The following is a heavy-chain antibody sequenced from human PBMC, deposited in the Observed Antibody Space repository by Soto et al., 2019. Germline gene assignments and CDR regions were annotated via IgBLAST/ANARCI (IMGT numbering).Heavy chain of an antibody. Sequence: QVQVVQSGAEVKKPGSSVKISCKASGRIFSSFPTSWVRQVPGPGLEWMGGVISASGSVTYAPKFQGRVTMTAVNSAGIGYMQLTSLTSEDTAIYYCARVGSRDAYNYVLDQWGPGTMVTVSS. D-gene: IGHD5-18*01. CDR2: VISASGSV. CDR1: GRIFSSFP. CDR3: ARVGSRDAYNYVLDQ. J-gene: IGHJ1*01. V-gene: IGHV1-69*06.